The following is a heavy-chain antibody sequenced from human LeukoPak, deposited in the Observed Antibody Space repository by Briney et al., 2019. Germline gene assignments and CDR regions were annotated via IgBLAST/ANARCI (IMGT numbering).Heavy chain of an antibody. J-gene: IGHJ4*02. CDR2: ISSNGRII. CDR1: EFTFSDHS. D-gene: IGHD2/OR15-2a*01. CDR3: ARDLSEKYSIDY. Sequence: GGSLRLSCAASEFTFSDHSMDWVRQAPGKGLEWVSYISSNGRIIHYADSVKGRLTISRDNSKNTLSLQMNSLRAEDTAIYYCARDLSEKYSIDYWGQGTLVTVSS. V-gene: IGHV3-48*01.